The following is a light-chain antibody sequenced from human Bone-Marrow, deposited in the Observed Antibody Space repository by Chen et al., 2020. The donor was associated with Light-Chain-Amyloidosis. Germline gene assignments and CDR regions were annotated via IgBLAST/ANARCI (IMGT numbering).Light chain of an antibody. J-gene: IGLJ2*01. CDR3: QSYDSSNQGVV. V-gene: IGLV6-57*02. CDR2: EDN. Sequence: NFMLTQPHSVSESPGKTVTISCTGSSGRIASNYVPWYQQRPGSAPTTVIFEDNHRPSGVPDRFSGSIDSSSHSASLTISGLKTEDEADYYCQSYDSSNQGVVFGGGTKLTVL. CDR1: SGRIASNY.